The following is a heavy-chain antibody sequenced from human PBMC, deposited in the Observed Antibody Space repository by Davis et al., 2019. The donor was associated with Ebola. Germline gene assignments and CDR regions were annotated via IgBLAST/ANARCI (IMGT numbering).Heavy chain of an antibody. J-gene: IGHJ4*02. CDR3: ARLGELGIDY. Sequence: PSETLSLTCTVSGGSISSYYWSWIRQPPGKGLEWIGYIYYSGSTNYNPSLKSRVTISVDTSKNQFSLKLSSVTAADTAVYYCARLGELGIDYWGQGTLVTVSS. CDR2: IYYSGST. V-gene: IGHV4-59*01. D-gene: IGHD3-16*01. CDR1: GGSISSYY.